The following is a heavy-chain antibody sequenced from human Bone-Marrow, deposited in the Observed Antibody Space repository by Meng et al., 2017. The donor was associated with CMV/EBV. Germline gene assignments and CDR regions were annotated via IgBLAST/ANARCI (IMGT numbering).Heavy chain of an antibody. J-gene: IGHJ3*02. Sequence: GESLKISCAASGFTFSNAWMSWVRQAPGKGLEWVGRIKSKTDGGTTDYAAPVKGRFTISRDDSKNTLYLQMNSLRAEDTAVYYWARDALEASNAFDIWGQGTMVTVSS. V-gene: IGHV3-15*01. CDR3: ARDALEASNAFDI. CDR1: GFTFSNAW. CDR2: IKSKTDGGTT.